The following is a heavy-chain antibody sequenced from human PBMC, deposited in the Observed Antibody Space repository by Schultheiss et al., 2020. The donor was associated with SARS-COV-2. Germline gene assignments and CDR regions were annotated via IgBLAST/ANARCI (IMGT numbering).Heavy chain of an antibody. CDR1: GGSFSGYY. V-gene: IGHV4-34*01. D-gene: IGHD3-3*01. Sequence: SETLSLTCAVYGGSFSGYYWSWIRQPPGKGLEWIGEINHSGSTYYNPSLKSRVTISVDTSKNQFSLKLSSVTAADTAVYYCARLLRFLEWLPHYYMDVWGKGTTVTVSS. J-gene: IGHJ6*03. CDR2: INHSGST. CDR3: ARLLRFLEWLPHYYMDV.